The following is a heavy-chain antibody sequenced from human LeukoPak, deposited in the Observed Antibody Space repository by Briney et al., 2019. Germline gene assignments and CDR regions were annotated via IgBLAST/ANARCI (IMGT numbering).Heavy chain of an antibody. CDR3: ARDHTRYYYDGSGQHPDY. CDR2: INPNSGGT. Sequence: GASVKVSCKASGHTFTGYYMHWVRQAPGQGLEWMGRINPNSGGTNYAQKFQGRVTMTRDTSISTAYMELSRLRSDGTAVYYCARDHTRYYYDGSGQHPDYWGQGTLVTVSS. J-gene: IGHJ4*02. CDR1: GHTFTGYY. D-gene: IGHD3-22*01. V-gene: IGHV1-2*06.